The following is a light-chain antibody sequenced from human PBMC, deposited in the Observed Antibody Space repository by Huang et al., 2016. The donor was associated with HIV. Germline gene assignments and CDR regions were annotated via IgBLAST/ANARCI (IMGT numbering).Light chain of an antibody. CDR3: QQSYSTPWT. J-gene: IGKJ1*01. V-gene: IGKV1-39*01. Sequence: DIQMTQSPSSLSASVGDRVSITCRASQSISSYLNWYQQKPGKAPKLLSYAASSLQSGVPSRCSGSGSGTDFTLTISSLQPEDFATYYCQQSYSTPWTFGQGTKVEIK. CDR2: AAS. CDR1: QSISSY.